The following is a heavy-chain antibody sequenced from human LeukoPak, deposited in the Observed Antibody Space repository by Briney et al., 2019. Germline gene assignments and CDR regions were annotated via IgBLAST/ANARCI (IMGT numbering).Heavy chain of an antibody. CDR2: IYYSGST. D-gene: IGHD4-17*01. CDR3: ASASPTVTSDAFDI. Sequence: TETLSLTCTVSDGSISRSSYYWGWIRQPPGKGLEWIGSIYYSGSTYYNPSLKSRVTISVDTSKNRFSLKLSSVTAADTAVYYCASASPTVTSDAFDIWGQGTMVTVSS. J-gene: IGHJ3*02. V-gene: IGHV4-39*01. CDR1: DGSISRSSYY.